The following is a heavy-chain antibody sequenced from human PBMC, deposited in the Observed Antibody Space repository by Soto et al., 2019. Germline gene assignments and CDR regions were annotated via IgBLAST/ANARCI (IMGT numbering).Heavy chain of an antibody. V-gene: IGHV1-18*01. CDR2: ISIEKGDT. Sequence: QVQVVQSGAEVKKPGASVKVACKASGYSFDTFGMSWVRQAPGQGLEWMGWISIEKGDTNSAQKFQVRVTMTTDTSTSTAYMELRSLTSVYTAVYYCARCYCSVGSCFTCWHFDLGGRGTLVTVSS. J-gene: IGHJ2*01. D-gene: IGHD2-15*01. CDR1: GYSFDTFG. CDR3: ARCYCSVGSCFTCWHFDL.